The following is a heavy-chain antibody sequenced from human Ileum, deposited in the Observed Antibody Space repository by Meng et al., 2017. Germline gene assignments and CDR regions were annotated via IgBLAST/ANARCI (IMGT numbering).Heavy chain of an antibody. CDR3: ARDTVGTTLGDY. J-gene: IGHJ4*02. D-gene: IGHD4-23*01. V-gene: IGHV1-18*01. CDR1: GYIFTRYG. CDR2: ISAYSGNT. Sequence: QVQMVQFGAEGNKPGASVKVSCKASGYIFTRYGIGWVRQAPGQGLEWMGWISAYSGNTKYAQKLQGRVTMTTDTSTSTAYMELRNLRSDDTAVYYCARDTVGTTLGDYWGQGTLVTVSS.